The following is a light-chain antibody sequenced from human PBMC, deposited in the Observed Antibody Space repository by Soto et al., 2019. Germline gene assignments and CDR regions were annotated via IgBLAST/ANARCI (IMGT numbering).Light chain of an antibody. CDR2: GAL. V-gene: IGKV3-15*01. CDR3: QQANSFPIT. Sequence: EIVMTQSPATLSVSPGERATLSCRASQSVGSHLAWYQQRPGQAPRLLIYGALYRATGIPARFSGSGSGTDFTLTISSLQSEDFATYYCQQANSFPITFGQGTRLEIK. CDR1: QSVGSH. J-gene: IGKJ5*01.